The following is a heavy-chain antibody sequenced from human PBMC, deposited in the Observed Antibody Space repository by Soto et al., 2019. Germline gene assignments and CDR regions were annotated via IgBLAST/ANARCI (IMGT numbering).Heavy chain of an antibody. CDR3: ARGIVVVVAANTYYYGMDV. J-gene: IGHJ6*02. CDR1: GYTFTSYA. Sequence: ASVKVSCKASGYTFTSYAMHWLRQAPGQRLEWMGWINAGNGNTKYSQKFQGRVTITRDTSASTAYMELSSLRSEDTAVYYCARGIVVVVAANTYYYGMDVWGQGTTVTAP. V-gene: IGHV1-3*01. D-gene: IGHD2-15*01. CDR2: INAGNGNT.